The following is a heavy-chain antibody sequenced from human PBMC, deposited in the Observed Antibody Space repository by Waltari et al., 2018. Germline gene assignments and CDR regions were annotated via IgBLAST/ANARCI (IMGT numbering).Heavy chain of an antibody. CDR2: IYYSGST. V-gene: IGHV4-39*01. J-gene: IGHJ2*01. CDR3: ARTVAGFIGSWYFDL. Sequence: LQLQESGPGLVKPSETLSLTCTVSGDSISSSSSYWGWIRQPPGKGPEWIASIYYSGSTYYNPSLKSRVTISVDTSKNQFSLKLSSVTAADTAVYYCARTVAGFIGSWYFDLWGRGTLVTVSS. D-gene: IGHD6-19*01. CDR1: GDSISSSSSY.